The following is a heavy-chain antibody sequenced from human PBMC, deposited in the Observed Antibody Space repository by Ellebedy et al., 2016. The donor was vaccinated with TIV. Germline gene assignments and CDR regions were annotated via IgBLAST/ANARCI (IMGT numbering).Heavy chain of an antibody. J-gene: IGHJ5*02. D-gene: IGHD2-15*01. Sequence: SETLSLTCTVSGGSISSYYWSWIRQPPGKGLEWIGYIYYSGSTNYNPSLKSRVTISVDTSKNQFSLKLSSVTAADTAVYYCARHERGMVEDWFDPWGQGTLVTVSS. CDR3: ARHERGMVEDWFDP. CDR2: IYYSGST. CDR1: GGSISSYY. V-gene: IGHV4-59*08.